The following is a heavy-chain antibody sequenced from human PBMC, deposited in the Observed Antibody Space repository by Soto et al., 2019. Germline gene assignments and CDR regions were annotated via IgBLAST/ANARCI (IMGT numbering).Heavy chain of an antibody. J-gene: IGHJ4*02. CDR3: AKKVNSGSGSQYFDY. CDR1: GFTFSSYS. V-gene: IGHV3-23*01. CDR2: FRGSGDDGTT. Sequence: PAGSLSLSCAASGFTFSSYSMSWVRQAPGKGLEWVSGFRGSGDDGTTYYADSVKGRFTISRDNSKNMLFLQMNSLRAEDTAIYYCAKKVNSGSGSQYFDYWGQGTLVTVAS. D-gene: IGHD3-10*01.